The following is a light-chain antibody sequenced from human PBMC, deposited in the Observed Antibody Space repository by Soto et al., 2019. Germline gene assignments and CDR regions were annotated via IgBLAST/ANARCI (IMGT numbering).Light chain of an antibody. J-gene: IGKJ1*01. CDR3: QQYGSSPRT. CDR2: GAF. CDR1: QSVSSSH. V-gene: IGKV3-20*01. Sequence: EIVLTQSPGTLSLSPGERATLSCRASQSVSSSHLAWYQQKPGQAPRLLIYGAFKRATGIPDRFSGSGSGTDFTLTISRMEPEDFAVYYCQQYGSSPRTFGQGTKVDIK.